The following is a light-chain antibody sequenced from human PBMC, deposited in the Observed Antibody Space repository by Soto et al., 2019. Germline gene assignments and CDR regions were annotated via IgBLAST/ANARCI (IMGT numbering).Light chain of an antibody. CDR2: DAS. Sequence: DIQMTQTPATLSAFAGDRVTVTCRASQSVSSWVAWYQEKPGRGPKLLIYDASTWQSGVPSRFIGSGSGTEFTLTITSLQPDDFETYYCQHYNTYSPGTFGQGTRVEVK. J-gene: IGKJ1*01. CDR3: QHYNTYSPGT. V-gene: IGKV1-5*01. CDR1: QSVSSW.